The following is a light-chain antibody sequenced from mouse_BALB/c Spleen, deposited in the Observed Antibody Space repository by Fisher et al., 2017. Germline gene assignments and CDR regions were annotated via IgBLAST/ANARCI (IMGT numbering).Light chain of an antibody. CDR3: QQWSSYPPT. Sequence: IVLTQTTALMSASPGEKVTMTCSASSSVSYMYWYQQKPRSSPKPWIYLTSNLASGVPARFSGSGSGTSYSLTISSMEAEDAATYYCQQWSSYPPTFGAGTKLELK. CDR2: LTS. V-gene: IGKV4-68*01. J-gene: IGKJ5*01. CDR1: SSVSY.